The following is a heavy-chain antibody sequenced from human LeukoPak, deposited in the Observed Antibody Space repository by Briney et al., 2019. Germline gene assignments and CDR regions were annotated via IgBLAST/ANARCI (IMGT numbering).Heavy chain of an antibody. CDR3: ARFSMSSPLVDY. CDR2: ISSSSSYI. J-gene: IGHJ4*02. Sequence: GGSLRLSCAASGFTFSSYSMNWVRQAPGKGLEWVSSISSSSSYIYYADSVKGRFTISRDNAKNSLYLQMNSLRAEDTAVYYCARFSMSSPLVDYWGQGTLATVSS. CDR1: GFTFSSYS. V-gene: IGHV3-21*01. D-gene: IGHD5/OR15-5a*01.